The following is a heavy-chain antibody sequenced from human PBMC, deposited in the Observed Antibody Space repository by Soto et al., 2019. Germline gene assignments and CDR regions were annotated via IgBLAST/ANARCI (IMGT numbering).Heavy chain of an antibody. CDR2: IKHDGSEK. Sequence: GGSLRLSCAASGFTFSSYGMTWVRQAPGKGLEWVATIKHDGSEKSNLDSVEGRFTISRDNARNSLSLQMNSLRVEDTAVYFCASVPGSPGYHGLDVWGQGTTVTVSS. CDR3: ASVPGSPGYHGLDV. V-gene: IGHV3-7*03. CDR1: GFTFSSYG. D-gene: IGHD6-19*01. J-gene: IGHJ6*02.